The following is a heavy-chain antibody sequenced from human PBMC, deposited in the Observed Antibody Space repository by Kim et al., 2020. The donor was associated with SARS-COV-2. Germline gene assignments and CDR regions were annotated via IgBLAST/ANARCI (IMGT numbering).Heavy chain of an antibody. V-gene: IGHV3-30*04. Sequence: GGSLSLSCAASGLTFTSHTLHWVRQAPGKGLEWLAVISYFGTDIYYADSVQGRLTISRDNSKNILYLQMRSLRPEDTAVYYCARVPGHYYAPFWDAWGQGTLVTVSS. CDR3: ARVPGHYYAPFWDA. CDR2: ISYFGTDI. CDR1: GLTFTSHT. J-gene: IGHJ5*02. D-gene: IGHD2-2*01.